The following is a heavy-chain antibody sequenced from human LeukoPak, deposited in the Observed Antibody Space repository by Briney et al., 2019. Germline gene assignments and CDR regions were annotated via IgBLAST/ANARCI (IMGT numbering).Heavy chain of an antibody. CDR1: GYTLTELS. CDR3: AAFSPEWLVRRGVDY. Sequence: AASVTVSFTVSGYTLTELSMHWVRQAPGKGLEWMGGFDPEDGETIYAQKFQGRVTMTEDTSTDTAYMELSSLRSEDTAVYYCAAFSPEWLVRRGVDYWGQGTLVTVSS. CDR2: FDPEDGET. D-gene: IGHD6-19*01. V-gene: IGHV1-24*01. J-gene: IGHJ4*02.